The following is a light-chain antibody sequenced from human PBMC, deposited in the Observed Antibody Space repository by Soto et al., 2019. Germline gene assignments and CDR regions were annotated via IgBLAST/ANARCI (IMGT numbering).Light chain of an antibody. J-gene: IGKJ1*01. CDR1: QSVSSY. CDR2: DAS. CDR3: QQRSNWPGT. Sequence: EIVLTQSPATLSLSPGERATLSCRASQSVSSYLAWYQQKPGQAPRLLIYDASNRATGIPARFCGSGSGTDFTLTISSLEPEDFAVYYCQQRSNWPGTFGQGTKVDIK. V-gene: IGKV3-11*01.